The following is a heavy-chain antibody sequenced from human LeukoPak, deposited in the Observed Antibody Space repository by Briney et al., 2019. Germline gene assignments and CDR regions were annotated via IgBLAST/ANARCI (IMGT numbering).Heavy chain of an antibody. V-gene: IGHV3-23*01. CDR1: GFTFSSYA. CDR3: AKESPYAVGGSGRFYYFDY. CDR2: ISNRGRT. Sequence: PGGSLRLSCAASGFTFSSYAISWVRQTPGKGLEWVSAISNRGRTYYTDSVKGRFSISRDDSKNTVHLQMNSLRAEGTAVYYCAKESPYAVGGSGRFYYFDYWGQGALVTVSS. D-gene: IGHD1-26*01. J-gene: IGHJ4*02.